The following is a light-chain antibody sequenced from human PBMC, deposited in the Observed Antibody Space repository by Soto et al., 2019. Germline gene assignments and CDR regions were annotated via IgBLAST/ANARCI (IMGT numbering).Light chain of an antibody. CDR2: DVS. J-gene: IGLJ2*01. CDR3: SSYTTSSTLV. V-gene: IGLV2-14*03. CDR1: SSDVGAYNY. Sequence: QSALTQPASVSGSPGQSITISCTGTSSDVGAYNYVSWYQQHPGKAPKLMIYDVSNRPSGVSNRFSGSKSGNTASLTISGLQAEDEADDYCSSYTTSSTLVFGGGTKLTVL.